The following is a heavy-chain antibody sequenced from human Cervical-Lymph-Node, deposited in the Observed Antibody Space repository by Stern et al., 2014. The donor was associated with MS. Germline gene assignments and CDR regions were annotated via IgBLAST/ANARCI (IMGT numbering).Heavy chain of an antibody. Sequence: VQLVQSGAEVKKPGSSVKVSCKASGGTFSTYVISWVRQAPGQGLEWMGGLIPIFGAANYAQQFQGRVTIIADESTSTAYLELSSLRAEDTAVYYCARGKTGDPNFDYWGQGTLVTVSS. V-gene: IGHV1-69*01. CDR3: ARGKTGDPNFDY. CDR1: GGTFSTYV. D-gene: IGHD7-27*01. CDR2: LIPIFGAA. J-gene: IGHJ4*02.